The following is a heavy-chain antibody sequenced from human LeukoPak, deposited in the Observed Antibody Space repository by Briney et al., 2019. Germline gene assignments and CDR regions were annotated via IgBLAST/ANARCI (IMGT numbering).Heavy chain of an antibody. V-gene: IGHV3-73*01. CDR1: GFTFSGSP. CDR2: IRTKATSYDA. J-gene: IGHJ3*02. Sequence: GGSLRLSCAASGFTFSGSPMHWVRQASGKGLEWVGRIRTKATSYDAAYAASVKGRFTISRDDSKNTAYLQMNSLRAEDTALYYCARDPTVRGILTYDAFNIWGQGTMVSVSS. CDR3: ARDPTVRGILTYDAFNI. D-gene: IGHD3-10*01.